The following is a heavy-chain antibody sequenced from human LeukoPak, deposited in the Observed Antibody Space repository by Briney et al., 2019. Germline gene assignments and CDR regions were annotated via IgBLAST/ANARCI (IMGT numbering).Heavy chain of an antibody. Sequence: SETLSLICTVSGGSISSYYWSWIRQPPGKGLEWIGYMHYSGSTNYNPSLKSRVTISVDTSKNQFSLKLSSVTAADTAVYYCARWILYSSGSYSDYWGQGTLVTVSS. D-gene: IGHD3-10*01. J-gene: IGHJ4*02. V-gene: IGHV4-59*01. CDR3: ARWILYSSGSYSDY. CDR1: GGSISSYY. CDR2: MHYSGST.